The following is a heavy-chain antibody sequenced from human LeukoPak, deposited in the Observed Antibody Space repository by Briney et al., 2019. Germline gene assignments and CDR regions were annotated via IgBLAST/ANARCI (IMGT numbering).Heavy chain of an antibody. CDR1: GYTLTELS. CDR3: ARGVWFGELTEAFDI. D-gene: IGHD3-10*01. J-gene: IGHJ3*02. CDR2: MNPNSGNT. V-gene: IGHV1-8*01. Sequence: GASVKVSCKVSGYTLTELSMHWVRQAPGQGLEWMGWMNPNSGNTGYAQKFQGRVTMIRNTSISTAYMELSSLRSEDTAVYYCARGVWFGELTEAFDIWGQGTMVTVSS.